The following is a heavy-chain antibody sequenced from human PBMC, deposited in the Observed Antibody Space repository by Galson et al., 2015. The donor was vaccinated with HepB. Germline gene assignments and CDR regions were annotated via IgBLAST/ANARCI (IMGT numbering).Heavy chain of an antibody. V-gene: IGHV3-23*01. J-gene: IGHJ4*02. CDR3: ANIIRGSSSSGALFDY. CDR1: GFTFSSYA. CDR2: ISGSGGST. D-gene: IGHD6-6*01. Sequence: SLRLSCAASGFTFSSYAMSWVRQAPGKGLEWVSAISGSGGSTYYADSVKGRFTISRDNSKNTLYLQMNSLRAEDTAVYYCANIIRGSSSSGALFDYRGQGTLATVSS.